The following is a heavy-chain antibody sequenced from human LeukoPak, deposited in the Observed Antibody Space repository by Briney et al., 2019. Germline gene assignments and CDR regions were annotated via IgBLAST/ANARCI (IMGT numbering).Heavy chain of an antibody. Sequence: PGGSLRLSCAASGFTFSSYGMHWVRQAPGKGLEWVAIISYDGGNKYYADSVKGRFTISRDNSKNTLYLQMNSLRAEDTAVYYCAKEMYSGSYIFGFWGQGTLVTVSS. D-gene: IGHD1-26*01. CDR3: AKEMYSGSYIFGF. CDR1: GFTFSSYG. V-gene: IGHV3-30*18. J-gene: IGHJ4*02. CDR2: ISYDGGNK.